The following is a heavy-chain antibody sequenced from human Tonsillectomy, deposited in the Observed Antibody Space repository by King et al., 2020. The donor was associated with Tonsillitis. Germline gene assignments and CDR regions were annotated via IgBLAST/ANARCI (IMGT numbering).Heavy chain of an antibody. J-gene: IGHJ6*02. D-gene: IGHD1-26*01. V-gene: IGHV3-23*04. Sequence: VQLVQSGGGLVQPGGSLRLSCAASGFTFSSYAMSWVRHAPGKGLEWVSAISGSGGSTYYADSVKGRFTISRDNSKNTLYLQMNSLRAEDTAVYYCAKEIVGATTWYYGMDVWGQGTTVTVSS. CDR3: AKEIVGATTWYYGMDV. CDR2: ISGSGGST. CDR1: GFTFSSYA.